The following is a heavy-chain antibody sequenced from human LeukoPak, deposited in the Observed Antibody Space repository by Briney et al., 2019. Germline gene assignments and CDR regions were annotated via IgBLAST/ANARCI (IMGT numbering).Heavy chain of an antibody. CDR2: ISYDGSNK. Sequence: PGGSLRLSCAASGFTFSSYAMHWVRQAPGKGLEWVAVISYDGSNKYYADSVKGRFTISRDNSKNTLYLQMNSLRAEDTAVYYCGTRVAFDIWGQGTMVTVSS. CDR3: GTRVAFDI. V-gene: IGHV3-30-3*01. CDR1: GFTFSSYA. J-gene: IGHJ3*02.